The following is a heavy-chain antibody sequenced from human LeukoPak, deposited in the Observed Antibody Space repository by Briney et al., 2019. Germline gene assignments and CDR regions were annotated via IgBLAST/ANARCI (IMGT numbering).Heavy chain of an antibody. Sequence: SETLSLTCTVSGGSMNSYYWSWIRQPPGKGLEWIGYIYYTGSTNYNPSLKSRVTISIDTSKNQSSLKLSSVTAADTAVYYCARRSKLAYYFDYWGQGTLVTVSS. CDR2: IYYTGST. J-gene: IGHJ4*02. CDR3: ARRSKLAYYFDY. CDR1: GGSMNSYY. V-gene: IGHV4-59*01. D-gene: IGHD1-1*01.